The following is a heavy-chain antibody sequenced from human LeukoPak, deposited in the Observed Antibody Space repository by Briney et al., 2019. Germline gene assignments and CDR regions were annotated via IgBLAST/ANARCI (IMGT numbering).Heavy chain of an antibody. J-gene: IGHJ4*02. CDR3: AKEIVVPAAMCYFDY. V-gene: IGHV3-23*01. CDR1: GFTFSSYG. Sequence: GGSLRLSCAASGFTFSSYGMSWVRQAPGKGLEWVSAISGSGGSTYYADSVEGRFTISRDNSKNTLYLQMNSLRAEDTAVYYCAKEIVVPAAMCYFDYWGQGTLVTVSS. CDR2: ISGSGGST. D-gene: IGHD2-2*01.